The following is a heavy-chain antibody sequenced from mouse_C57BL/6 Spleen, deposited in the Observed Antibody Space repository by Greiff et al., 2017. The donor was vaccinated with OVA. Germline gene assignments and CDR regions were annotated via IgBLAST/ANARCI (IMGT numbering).Heavy chain of an antibody. J-gene: IGHJ2*01. Sequence: EVKLVESGPGLVKPSQSLSLTCSVTGYSITSGYSWNWIRQFPGNKLEWMGYISYDGSNNYNPSLKNRISITRDTSKNQFFLKLNSVTTEDTATYYCARGGDLDYWGQGTTLTVSS. V-gene: IGHV3-6*01. CDR2: ISYDGSN. CDR3: ARGGDLDY. CDR1: GYSITSGYS.